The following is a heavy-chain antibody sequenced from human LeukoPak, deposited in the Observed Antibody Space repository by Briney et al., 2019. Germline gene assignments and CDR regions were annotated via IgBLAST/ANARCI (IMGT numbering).Heavy chain of an antibody. CDR3: ARPYDFWSGTYNWFDP. V-gene: IGHV1-69*05. Sequence: SVKVSCKASGGTFSSYAISWVRQAPGQGLEWMGGIIPIFGTANYAQKFQGRVTMTRDTSISTAYMELSRLRSDDTAVYYCARPYDFWSGTYNWFDPWGQGTLVTVSS. CDR1: GGTFSSYA. CDR2: IIPIFGTA. J-gene: IGHJ5*02. D-gene: IGHD3-3*01.